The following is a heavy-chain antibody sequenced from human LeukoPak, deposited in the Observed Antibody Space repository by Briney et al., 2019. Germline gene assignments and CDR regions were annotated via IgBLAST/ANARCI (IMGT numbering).Heavy chain of an antibody. CDR3: ARVMAAAGTRHYYYYYGMDV. Sequence: PSETLSLTCTVSGGSISSYYWSWIRQPAGKGLEWIGRIYTSGSTNYNPSLKSRVTMSVDTSKNQFSLKLSSVTAADTAVYYCARVMAAAGTRHYYYYYGMDVWGQGTTVTVSS. V-gene: IGHV4-4*07. D-gene: IGHD6-13*01. J-gene: IGHJ6*02. CDR1: GGSISSYY. CDR2: IYTSGST.